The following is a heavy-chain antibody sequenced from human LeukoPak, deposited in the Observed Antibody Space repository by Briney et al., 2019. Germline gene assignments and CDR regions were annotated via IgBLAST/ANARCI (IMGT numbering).Heavy chain of an antibody. CDR3: ARGKVFWSGYGYCFDY. CDR1: GFTFSSYE. CDR2: ISSSGSTI. V-gene: IGHV3-48*03. D-gene: IGHD3-3*01. J-gene: IGHJ4*02. Sequence: PGGSLRLSCAASGFTFSSYEMNWVRQAPGKGLERVSYISSSGSTIYYADSVKGRFTISRDNAKNSLYLQMNSLRAEDTAVYYCARGKVFWSGYGYCFDYWGQGHLVPVSS.